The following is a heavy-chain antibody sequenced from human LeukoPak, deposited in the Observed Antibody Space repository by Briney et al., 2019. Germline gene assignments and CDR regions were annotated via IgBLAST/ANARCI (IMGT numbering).Heavy chain of an antibody. D-gene: IGHD2-8*01. Sequence: PSETLSLTCAVYGGSFSGYYWSWIRQPPGKGLEWIGEINHSGSTNYNPSLKSRVTISVDTSKNQFSPKLSSVTAADTAVYYCARVPLNYYYYYMDVWGKGTTVTVSS. CDR2: INHSGST. CDR3: ARVPLNYYYYYMDV. CDR1: GGSFSGYY. V-gene: IGHV4-34*01. J-gene: IGHJ6*03.